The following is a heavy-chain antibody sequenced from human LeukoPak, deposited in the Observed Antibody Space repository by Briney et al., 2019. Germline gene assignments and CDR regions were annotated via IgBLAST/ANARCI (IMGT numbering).Heavy chain of an antibody. CDR2: IKSKTDGGTT. V-gene: IGHV3-15*01. Sequence: GGSLRLSCAASGFTFSNAWMSWVRQAPGKGLEWVGRIKSKTDGGTTDYAAPVKGRFTISRDDSKNTLYLQMNSLKTEDTAVYYCTTDLKGRSGGSCYSRGHFDYWGQGTLVTVSS. CDR1: GFTFSNAW. CDR3: TTDLKGRSGGSCYSRGHFDY. D-gene: IGHD2-15*01. J-gene: IGHJ4*02.